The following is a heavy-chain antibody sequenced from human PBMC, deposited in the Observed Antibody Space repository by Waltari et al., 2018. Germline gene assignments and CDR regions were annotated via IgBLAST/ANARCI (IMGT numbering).Heavy chain of an antibody. CDR3: ARVLDWYFDL. V-gene: IGHV3-48*03. CDR2: ISSGGGTI. J-gene: IGHJ2*01. CDR1: GFTFSRYE. Sequence: EVQLVESGGGLVQPGGSLRLSCAASGFTFSRYEMSWVRQAPGKGLEWVSYISSGGGTIYYADSVKGRFTISRDNGKNLLFLQMNSLRAQDTAVYYCARVLDWYFDLWGRGTLVTVSS.